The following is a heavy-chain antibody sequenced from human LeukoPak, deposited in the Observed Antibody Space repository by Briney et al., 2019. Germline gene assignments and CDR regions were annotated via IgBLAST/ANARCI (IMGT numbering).Heavy chain of an antibody. J-gene: IGHJ4*02. CDR3: AKDTYCSSTSCDGGYDY. CDR1: GFTFDDYA. Sequence: GRSLRLSCAASGFTFDDYAMHWFRQAPGKGLEWVSGISWNSGSIGYADSVKGRFTISRDNAKNSLYLQMNSLRAEDTALYYCAKDTYCSSTSCDGGYDYWGQGTLVTVSS. CDR2: ISWNSGSI. V-gene: IGHV3-9*01. D-gene: IGHD2-2*01.